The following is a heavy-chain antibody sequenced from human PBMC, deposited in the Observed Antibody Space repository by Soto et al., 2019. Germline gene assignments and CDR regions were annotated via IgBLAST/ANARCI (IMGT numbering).Heavy chain of an antibody. Sequence: QVQLVQSGAEVKQPGSSVEVSCQTSGVTFSSFAISLVRQAPGHGLEWMGGLVPIFRTPNYAQNFQGRVTITADESKSSVYMELSRLRSEDTAVYYCARSTGSGFRPGTHRCNWFDPWGQGTLVTVSS. D-gene: IGHD5-12*01. CDR3: ARSTGSGFRPGTHRCNWFDP. CDR1: GVTFSSFA. J-gene: IGHJ5*02. V-gene: IGHV1-69*01. CDR2: LVPIFRTP.